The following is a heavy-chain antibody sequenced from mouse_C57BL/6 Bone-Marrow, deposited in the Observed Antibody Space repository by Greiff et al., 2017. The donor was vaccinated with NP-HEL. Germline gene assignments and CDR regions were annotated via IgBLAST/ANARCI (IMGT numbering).Heavy chain of an antibody. CDR2: IDPEDGDT. J-gene: IGHJ2*01. D-gene: IGHD1-1*01. CDR1: GFNIKDYY. V-gene: IGHV14-1*01. CDR3: TTTYYGSSYRGLDY. Sequence: VQLQQSGAELVRPGASVKLSCTASGFNIKDYYMHWVKQRPEQGLEWIGRIDPEDGDTEYAPKFPGKATMTADTSSNTAYLQLSSRTAEDTAVYYCTTTYYGSSYRGLDYWGQGTTLTVSS.